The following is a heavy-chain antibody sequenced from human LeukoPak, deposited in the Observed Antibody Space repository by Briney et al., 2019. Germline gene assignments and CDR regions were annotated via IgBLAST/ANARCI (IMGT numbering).Heavy chain of an antibody. Sequence: GSLRLSCAASGFTFSSYSMNWVRQAPGKGLEWVSSISSSSSYIYYADSVKGRFTISRDNAKNSLYLQMNSLRAEDTAVYYCAREVVPQKWELLNYFDYWGQGTLVTVSS. CDR1: GFTFSSYS. J-gene: IGHJ4*02. CDR2: ISSSSSYI. CDR3: AREVVPQKWELLNYFDY. D-gene: IGHD1-26*01. V-gene: IGHV3-21*01.